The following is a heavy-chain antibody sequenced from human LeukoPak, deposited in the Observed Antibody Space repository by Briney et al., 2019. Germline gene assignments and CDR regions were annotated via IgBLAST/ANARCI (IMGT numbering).Heavy chain of an antibody. CDR3: ARKGGIAVAGGRGHYYYYYMDV. J-gene: IGHJ6*03. V-gene: IGHV3-9*01. CDR1: GFSFDDYA. CDR2: ISWNSGSM. Sequence: QPGRSLRLSCAASGFSFDDYAMHWLPQAPGKGLEWIAGISWNSGSMDYVDSVKGRFTISRDNAKNSLYLQMNSLRAEDTAVYYCARKGGIAVAGGRGHYYYYYMDVWGKGTTVTVSS. D-gene: IGHD6-19*01.